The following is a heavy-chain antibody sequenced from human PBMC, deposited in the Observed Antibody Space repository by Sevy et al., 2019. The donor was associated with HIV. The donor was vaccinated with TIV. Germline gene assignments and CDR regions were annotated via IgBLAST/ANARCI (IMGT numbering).Heavy chain of an antibody. CDR2: IYSGGST. CDR1: GFTVSSNY. J-gene: IGHJ4*02. D-gene: IGHD2-15*01. CDR3: AREQRRYCSGGSCYSTYYFDY. Sequence: GGSLRLSCAASGFTVSSNYMSWVRQAPGKGLEWVSVIYSGGSTYYADSVKGRFTISRDNSKNTLYLQMNSLRAEDMAVYYCAREQRRYCSGGSCYSTYYFDYWGQGTLVTVSS. V-gene: IGHV3-53*01.